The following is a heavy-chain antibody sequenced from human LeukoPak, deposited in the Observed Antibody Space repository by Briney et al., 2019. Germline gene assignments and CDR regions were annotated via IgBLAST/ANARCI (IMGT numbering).Heavy chain of an antibody. D-gene: IGHD5-12*01. J-gene: IGHJ3*02. Sequence: GGSLRLSCAASGFTFSSYWMHWVRQAPGKGLVWVSRINSHGSSTTYADSVKGRYTISRDNAKNTLYLQMNSLRAEDTAVYYCARDRGYDNAFDIWGQGTMVTVSS. V-gene: IGHV3-74*01. CDR1: GFTFSSYW. CDR2: INSHGSST. CDR3: ARDRGYDNAFDI.